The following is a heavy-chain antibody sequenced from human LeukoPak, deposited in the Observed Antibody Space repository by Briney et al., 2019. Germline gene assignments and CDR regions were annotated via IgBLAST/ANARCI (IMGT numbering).Heavy chain of an antibody. V-gene: IGHV3-30*04. CDR1: GFTFSSYP. Sequence: GGSLRLSCAASGFTFSSYPMHWVRQAPGKGPEWVAVISYDGTNKYYADSVKGRFTISRDNSKNTLYLQMNSLRAEDTAVYYCARVRQWLDRDAFDIWGQGTMVTVSS. D-gene: IGHD6-19*01. CDR3: ARVRQWLDRDAFDI. CDR2: ISYDGTNK. J-gene: IGHJ3*02.